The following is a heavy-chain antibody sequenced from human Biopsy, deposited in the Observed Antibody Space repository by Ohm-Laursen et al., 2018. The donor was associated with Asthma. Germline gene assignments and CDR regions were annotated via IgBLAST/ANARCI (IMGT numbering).Heavy chain of an antibody. CDR1: PGSINDYY. D-gene: IGHD6-13*01. V-gene: IGHV4-59*01. CDR3: VRATSTWSQSGPHYFDH. CDR2: VHSTGST. J-gene: IGHJ4*02. Sequence: GTLSLTCTVSPGSINDYYWNWIRQFPGKGLEWIGYVHSTGSTRFNPSLKSRLTISVDTSVDQVSLKLTSVTAADTAVYYCVRATSTWSQSGPHYFDHWGQGTLVTVSS.